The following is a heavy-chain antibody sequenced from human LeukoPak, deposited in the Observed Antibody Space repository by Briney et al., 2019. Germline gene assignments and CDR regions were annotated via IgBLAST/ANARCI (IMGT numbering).Heavy chain of an antibody. J-gene: IGHJ3*02. Sequence: SVKVSCKASGGTFSSYAISWVRQAPGQGLEWMGGIIPIFGTANYAQKFQGRVTMTEDTSTDTAYMELSSLRSEDTAVYYCATDGRATPKKFAFDIWGQGTMVTVSS. CDR3: ATDGRATPKKFAFDI. V-gene: IGHV1-69*06. CDR1: GGTFSSYA. CDR2: IIPIFGTA.